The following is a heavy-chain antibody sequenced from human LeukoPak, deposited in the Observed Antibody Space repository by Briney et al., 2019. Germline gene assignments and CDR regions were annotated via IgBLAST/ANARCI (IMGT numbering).Heavy chain of an antibody. D-gene: IGHD1-26*01. CDR2: VNPSGGST. Sequence: ASVKLSCKASRYTFTRYYLHWVRQAPGQGLEWMGMVNPSGGSTSYAQKFQGRVTMTRDTSTTTVYMELSSLRSDDTAVFYCARRHKHYYQIDYWGQGTLVTVSS. J-gene: IGHJ4*02. CDR3: ARRHKHYYQIDY. CDR1: RYTFTRYY. V-gene: IGHV1-46*01.